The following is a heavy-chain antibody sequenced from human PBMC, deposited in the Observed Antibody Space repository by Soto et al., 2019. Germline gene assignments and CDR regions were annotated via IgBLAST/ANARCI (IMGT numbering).Heavy chain of an antibody. V-gene: IGHV3-23*01. Sequence: GGSLRLSCAASGFTFSSYAMSWVRQAPGKGLEWVSAISGSGGSTYYADSVKGRFTISRDNSKNTLYLQMNSLRAEDTAVYYCASRLGYSSALGPLQNDYWGQGPLVTVSS. CDR2: ISGSGGST. J-gene: IGHJ4*02. D-gene: IGHD5-12*01. CDR3: ASRLGYSSALGPLQNDY. CDR1: GFTFSSYA.